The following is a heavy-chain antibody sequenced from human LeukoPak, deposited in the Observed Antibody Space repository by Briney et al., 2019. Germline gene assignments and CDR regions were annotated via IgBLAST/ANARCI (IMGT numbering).Heavy chain of an antibody. J-gene: IGHJ4*02. Sequence: SETLSLTCTVSGGSISSYHWSWIRQPAGKGLEWIGHIYSSGRTNYNPSLESRVTMSVDTSKNQFSVKLYSVTAADTAVYYCARDRDNLWSGYYFFDYWGQGTLVTVSS. V-gene: IGHV4-4*07. D-gene: IGHD3-3*01. CDR1: GGSISSYH. CDR2: IYSSGRT. CDR3: ARDRDNLWSGYYFFDY.